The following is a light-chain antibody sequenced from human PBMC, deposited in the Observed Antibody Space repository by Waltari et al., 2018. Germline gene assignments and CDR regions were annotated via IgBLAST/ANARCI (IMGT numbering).Light chain of an antibody. V-gene: IGKV1-5*03. CDR1: QSINSW. CDR3: HQYKTYAWT. Sequence: DIQMTQSPSTLSASVGDRVTITCRASQSINSWLAVYQHKPGEAPKLLIFKASSLESGVPSRFSGSGYGTEFTLTISSLQPDDFASYYCHQYKTYAWTFGQGTKVEIK. J-gene: IGKJ1*01. CDR2: KAS.